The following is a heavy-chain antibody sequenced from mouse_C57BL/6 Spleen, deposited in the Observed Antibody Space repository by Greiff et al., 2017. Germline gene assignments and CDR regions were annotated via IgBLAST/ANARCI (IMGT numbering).Heavy chain of an antibody. J-gene: IGHJ4*01. CDR3: ARARLFDYDYDDGAYYAMDY. V-gene: IGHV1-59*01. CDR2: IDPSDSYT. CDR1: GYTFTSYW. Sequence: QVQLQQPGAELVRPGTSVKLSCKASGYTFTSYWMHWVKQRPGQGLEWIGVIDPSDSYTYYNQKFKGKATLTVDTSSSTAYMQLSSLTSEDSAVYYCARARLFDYDYDDGAYYAMDYWGQGTSVTVSS. D-gene: IGHD2-4*01.